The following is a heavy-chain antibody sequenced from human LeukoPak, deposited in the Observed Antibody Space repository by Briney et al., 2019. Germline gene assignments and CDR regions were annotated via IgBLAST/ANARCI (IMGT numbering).Heavy chain of an antibody. CDR1: GYTFTSYG. D-gene: IGHD3-10*01. CDR3: ARDLYGSGSYYNEIGWFDP. J-gene: IGHJ5*02. Sequence: ASVKVSCKASGYTFTSYGISWVRQAPGQGLEWMGWISAYNGNTNYAQKLQGRVTMTTDTSTSTAYMELRSLRSDDTAVYYCARDLYGSGSYYNEIGWFDPWGQGTLVTVSS. V-gene: IGHV1-18*01. CDR2: ISAYNGNT.